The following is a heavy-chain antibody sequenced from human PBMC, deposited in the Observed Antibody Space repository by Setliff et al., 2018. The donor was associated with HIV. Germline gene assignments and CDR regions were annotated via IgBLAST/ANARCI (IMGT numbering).Heavy chain of an antibody. CDR3: ATPGDGAGAFDI. CDR1: GYSFTFYG. D-gene: IGHD3-16*01. J-gene: IGHJ3*02. CDR2: VSVYNGNT. Sequence: ASVKVSCKASGYSFTFYGLHWVRQAPGQGLEWMGWVSVYNGNTKYAENFQDRLTLTTDASTGTGFMELRGLRSDDTAVYYCATPGDGAGAFDIWGRGTMVTVSS. V-gene: IGHV1-18*04.